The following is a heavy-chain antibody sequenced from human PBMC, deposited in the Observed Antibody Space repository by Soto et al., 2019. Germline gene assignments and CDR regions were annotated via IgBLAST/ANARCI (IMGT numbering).Heavy chain of an antibody. J-gene: IGHJ4*02. CDR2: IYYSGST. V-gene: IGHV4-61*01. Sequence: SETLSLTCTVSGGSVTGASYYWSWIRQPPGKGLEWIGYIYYSGSTNYNPSLKSRVTISVDTSKDQISLKLNSVTAADTAVYYCARDQGIAVAVFDYWGQGTLVTVSS. CDR3: ARDQGIAVAVFDY. D-gene: IGHD6-19*01. CDR1: GGSVTGASYY.